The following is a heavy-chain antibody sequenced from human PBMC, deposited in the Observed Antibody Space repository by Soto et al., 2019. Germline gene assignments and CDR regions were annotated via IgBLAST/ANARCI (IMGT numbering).Heavy chain of an antibody. CDR2: INHSGST. D-gene: IGHD3-3*01. Sequence: SETLSLTCSAYGGSFSGYYCSWIRQPPGKGLEWIGEINHSGSTDYNPSLKSRVTISVDTSKNQFSLKMSSVTAADTAVYYCARKYYHFWSGYYIAAFDIWGQGTMVTVSS. CDR1: GGSFSGYY. V-gene: IGHV4-34*01. J-gene: IGHJ3*02. CDR3: ARKYYHFWSGYYIAAFDI.